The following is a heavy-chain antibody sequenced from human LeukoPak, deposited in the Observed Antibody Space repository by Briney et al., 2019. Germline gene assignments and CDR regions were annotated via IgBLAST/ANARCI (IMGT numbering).Heavy chain of an antibody. CDR1: GGSISSYY. CDR3: ARLSYYDILTGPRDYFDY. Sequence: SETLSLTCTVSGGSISSYYWSWIRQLPGKGLEWIGYIYYSGSTNYNPSLKSRVTISVDTSKSQFSLKLSSVTAADTAVYYCARLSYYDILTGPRDYFDYWGQGTLVTVSS. V-gene: IGHV4-59*08. J-gene: IGHJ4*02. CDR2: IYYSGST. D-gene: IGHD3-9*01.